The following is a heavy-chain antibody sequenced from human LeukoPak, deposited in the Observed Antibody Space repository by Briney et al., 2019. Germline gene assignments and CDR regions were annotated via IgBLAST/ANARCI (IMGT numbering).Heavy chain of an antibody. CDR1: GYTFTSYY. CDR3: ARDLRQWLS. V-gene: IGHV1-46*01. CDR2: INPSGGST. D-gene: IGHD6-19*01. J-gene: IGHJ3*01. Sequence: ASVKVSCKASGYTFTSYYMHWVRQAPGQGLEWMGIINPSGGSTSYAQKFQGRVTMTRDTSISTAYMELSRLRSDDTAVYYCARDLRQWLSWGQGTMVTVSS.